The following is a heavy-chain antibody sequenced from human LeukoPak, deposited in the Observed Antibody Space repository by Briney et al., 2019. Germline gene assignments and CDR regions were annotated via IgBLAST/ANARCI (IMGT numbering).Heavy chain of an antibody. J-gene: IGHJ3*02. CDR2: ISAYNGNT. D-gene: IGHD3-22*01. CDR1: GYTFTSYG. Sequence: ASVKVSGKASGYTFTSYGISWVRQAPGQGLEWMGWISAYNGNTNYAQKLQGRVTMTTDTSTSTAYMELRSLRSDDTAVYYCASLTPYYYDSSGYYLLGLTDAFDIWGQGTMVTVSS. V-gene: IGHV1-18*01. CDR3: ASLTPYYYDSSGYYLLGLTDAFDI.